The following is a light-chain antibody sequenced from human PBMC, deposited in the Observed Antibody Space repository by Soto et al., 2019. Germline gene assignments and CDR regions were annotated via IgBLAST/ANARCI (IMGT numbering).Light chain of an antibody. CDR3: QQYDTYWT. CDR1: ESISNW. CDR2: KAS. V-gene: IGKV1-5*03. Sequence: DIQMTQSPSALSASVGDRVIITCRASESISNWLAWYQQKPGKAPNLLIYKASSLKSGVPLRFSGSGSGTEFTLTTNSLQPDDFATYYCQQYDTYWTFGGGTKVDIK. J-gene: IGKJ4*02.